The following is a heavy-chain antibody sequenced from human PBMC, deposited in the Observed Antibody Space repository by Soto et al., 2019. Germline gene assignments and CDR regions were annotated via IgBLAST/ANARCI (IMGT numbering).Heavy chain of an antibody. J-gene: IGHJ6*02. CDR2: IYPGDSDT. Sequence: GESLKISCKGSGYSFTSYWIGWVRQMPGKGLEWMGIIYPGDSDTRYSPSFQGQVTISADKSISTAYLQWSSLKASDTAMYYCARAYCSSTRCYQYAYCYYGMDVWGQGTTVTVS. CDR3: ARAYCSSTRCYQYAYCYYGMDV. CDR1: GYSFTSYW. D-gene: IGHD2-2*01. V-gene: IGHV5-51*01.